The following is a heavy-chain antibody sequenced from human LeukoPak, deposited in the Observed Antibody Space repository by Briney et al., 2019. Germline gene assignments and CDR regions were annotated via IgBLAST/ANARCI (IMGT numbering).Heavy chain of an antibody. Sequence: ASVKVSCKASGYTFTSYGISWVRQGPGQGLEWMGWISAYNGNTNYAQKLQGRVTMTTDTSTSTAYMELRSLRSDDTAVYYCATQYCSSTSCYPYWVDYWGQGTLVTVSS. CDR3: ATQYCSSTSCYPYWVDY. V-gene: IGHV1-18*01. J-gene: IGHJ4*02. CDR1: GYTFTSYG. D-gene: IGHD2-2*01. CDR2: ISAYNGNT.